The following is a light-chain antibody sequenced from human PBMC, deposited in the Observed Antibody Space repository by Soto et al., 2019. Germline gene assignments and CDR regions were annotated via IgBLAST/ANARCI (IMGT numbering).Light chain of an antibody. Sequence: EIVLTQSPATLSLSPGERATLSCRASQSVSSYLAWYQRKPGQAPRLLIHDASNRATGIPARFSGSGSGTDFTLTISSLEAEDFAVYYCQQRTNWPSSTFGQGTRLEIK. J-gene: IGKJ5*01. V-gene: IGKV3-11*01. CDR2: DAS. CDR3: QQRTNWPSST. CDR1: QSVSSY.